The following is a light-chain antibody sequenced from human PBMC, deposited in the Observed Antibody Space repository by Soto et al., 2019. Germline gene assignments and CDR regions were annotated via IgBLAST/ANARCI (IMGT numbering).Light chain of an antibody. CDR2: AAS. CDR3: NQYNNWPWT. V-gene: IGKV3-15*01. J-gene: IGKJ1*01. Sequence: ETEMTQSPVTLSVSPGDTAALSCRASQRVSSHLAWDQLKPGQAPRLLIYAASTRATGVPGRFSGSGSETEITPPIRSLQSEDSALYYCNQYNNWPWTFGKGTKVDI. CDR1: QRVSSH.